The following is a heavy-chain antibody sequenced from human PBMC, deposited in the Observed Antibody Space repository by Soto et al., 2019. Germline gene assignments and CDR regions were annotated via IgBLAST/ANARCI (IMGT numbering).Heavy chain of an antibody. CDR2: IRVGSEGA. Sequence: EVQLLESGGGLVQPGGALRRSCAASGFTFSSHAMSWVRQAPGKGLEWISSIRVGSEGAYYADSVKGRFTISRDNSNNTLYLQMNSLRAEATAGYYCARDLWWYLHWGQGTLVTVSS. CDR3: ARDLWWYLH. D-gene: IGHD2-15*01. J-gene: IGHJ4*02. CDR1: GFTFSSHA. V-gene: IGHV3-23*01.